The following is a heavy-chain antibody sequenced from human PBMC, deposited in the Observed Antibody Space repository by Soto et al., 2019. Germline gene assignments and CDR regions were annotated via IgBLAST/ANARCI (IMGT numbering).Heavy chain of an antibody. D-gene: IGHD6-13*01. V-gene: IGHV1-3*05. CDR2: INAGNGNT. CDR1: GYTFTSYA. CDR3: ARERNKHRRGIAAAGTGY. Sequence: QVQLVQSGAEEKKPGASVKVSCKASGYTFTSYAMHWVRQAPGQRLEWMGWINAGNGNTKYSQKFQGRVTITRDTSASTAYMELSSLRSEDTAVYYCARERNKHRRGIAAAGTGYWGQGTLVTVSS. J-gene: IGHJ4*02.